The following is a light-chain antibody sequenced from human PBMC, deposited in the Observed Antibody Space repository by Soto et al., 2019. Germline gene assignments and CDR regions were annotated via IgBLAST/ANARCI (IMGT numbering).Light chain of an antibody. Sequence: EIVLTQSPGTLSLSPGERATLSCRASQSVSSSYLAWYQQKPGQAPRLLIYGASSRATGIPDRFSGSGSGTDCTLTISRQEPEDFAVYYCQQYGSSPPYTFGQGTKLEIK. V-gene: IGKV3-20*01. J-gene: IGKJ2*01. CDR3: QQYGSSPPYT. CDR2: GAS. CDR1: QSVSSSY.